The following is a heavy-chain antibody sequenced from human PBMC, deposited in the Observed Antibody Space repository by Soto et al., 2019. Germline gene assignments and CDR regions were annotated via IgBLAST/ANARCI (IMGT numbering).Heavy chain of an antibody. CDR1: GGSISSYY. J-gene: IGHJ6*02. Sequence: QVQLQESGPGLVKPSETLSLTCTVSGGSISSYYWSWIRQPPGKGLEWIGYIYYSGSTNYNPSLKSRVTISVDTSKNQFSLKLSSVTAADTAVYYCARWGGAAENYYYGMDVWDQGTTVTVSS. CDR2: IYYSGST. D-gene: IGHD6-13*01. CDR3: ARWGGAAENYYYGMDV. V-gene: IGHV4-59*08.